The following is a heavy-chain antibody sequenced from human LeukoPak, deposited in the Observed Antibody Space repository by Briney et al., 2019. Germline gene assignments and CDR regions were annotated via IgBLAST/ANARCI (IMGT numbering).Heavy chain of an antibody. CDR3: AKDIWGSGSYYHFDY. CDR2: ISWNSGSI. V-gene: IGHV3-9*01. J-gene: IGHJ4*02. D-gene: IGHD3-10*01. Sequence: GGSLRLSCAASGFTFDDYAMHWVRQAPGKGLEWVSGISWNSGSIGYADSVKGRFTISRDNAKNSLYLQMNSLRAEDTALYYCAKDIWGSGSYYHFDYWGQGTLVTVPS. CDR1: GFTFDDYA.